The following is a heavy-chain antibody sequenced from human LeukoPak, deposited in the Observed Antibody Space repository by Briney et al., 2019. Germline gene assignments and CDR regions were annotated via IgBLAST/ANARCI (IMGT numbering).Heavy chain of an antibody. V-gene: IGHV3-23*01. CDR3: AKDSPLLPYGDYYFDS. CDR2: ISGSGGST. D-gene: IGHD4-17*01. Sequence: GGSLRLSCAASGFTFSSYAMSWVRQAPGKGLEWVSAISGSGGSTYYADSVKGRFTISRDNSKNTLYLQMNSLRAEDTAVYYCAKDSPLLPYGDYYFDSWGQGTLVTVSS. CDR1: GFTFSSYA. J-gene: IGHJ4*02.